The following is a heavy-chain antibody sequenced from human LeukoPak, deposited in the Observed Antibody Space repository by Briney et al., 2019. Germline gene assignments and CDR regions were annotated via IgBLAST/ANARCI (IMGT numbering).Heavy chain of an antibody. Sequence: SETLSLTRAVSGGSISSSNWWSWVRQPPGKGLEWIGEIYHSGSTNYNPSLKSRVTISVDKSKNQFSLKLSSVTAADTAVYYCAREIVGARHLDYWGQGTLVTVSS. CDR1: GGSISSSNW. V-gene: IGHV4-4*02. J-gene: IGHJ4*02. D-gene: IGHD1-26*01. CDR3: AREIVGARHLDY. CDR2: IYHSGST.